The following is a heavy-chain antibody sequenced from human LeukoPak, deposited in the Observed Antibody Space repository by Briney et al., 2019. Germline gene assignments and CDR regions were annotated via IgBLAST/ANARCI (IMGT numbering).Heavy chain of an antibody. CDR1: GGSISSGSYY. D-gene: IGHD6-13*01. CDR2: IYTSGST. J-gene: IGHJ3*02. V-gene: IGHV4-61*02. CDR3: AGGRSSSWYGDAFDI. Sequence: SETPSLTCTVSGGSISSGSYYWSWIRQPAGKGLEWIGRIYTSGSTNYSPSLKSRVTVSVDTSKNQFSLKLSSVTAADTAVYYCAGGRSSSWYGDAFDIWGQGTMVTVSS.